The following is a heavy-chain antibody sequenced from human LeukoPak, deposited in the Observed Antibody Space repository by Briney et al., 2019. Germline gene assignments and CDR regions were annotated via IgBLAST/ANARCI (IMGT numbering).Heavy chain of an antibody. CDR2: IYSGGST. D-gene: IGHD3-22*01. CDR3: ALDYYDSSGPNV. J-gene: IGHJ4*02. Sequence: GGSLRLSCAASGFTFSDYYMSWVRQAPGKGLEWVSVIYSGGSTYYADSVKGRFTISRDNSKNTLYLQMNSLRAEDTAVYYCALDYYDSSGPNVWGQGTLVTVSS. V-gene: IGHV3-66*01. CDR1: GFTFSDYY.